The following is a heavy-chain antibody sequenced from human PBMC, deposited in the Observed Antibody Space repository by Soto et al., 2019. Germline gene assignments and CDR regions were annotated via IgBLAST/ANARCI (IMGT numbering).Heavy chain of an antibody. J-gene: IGHJ4*02. Sequence: GGSLRLSCAASGFTFSSYSMNWVRQAPGKGLEWVSYTNSYGTSIYYADSVKGRFTISRDNARSSLYLQMNNLRDEDTAVYYCVRENYGDALDFWGQGTLVTVSS. D-gene: IGHD4-17*01. CDR1: GFTFSSYS. V-gene: IGHV3-48*02. CDR2: TNSYGTSI. CDR3: VRENYGDALDF.